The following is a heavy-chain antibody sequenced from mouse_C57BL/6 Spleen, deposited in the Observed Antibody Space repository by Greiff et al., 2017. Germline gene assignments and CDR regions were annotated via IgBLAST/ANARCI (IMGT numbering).Heavy chain of an antibody. CDR2: IDPSDSYT. CDR1: GYTFTSYW. D-gene: IGHD3-2*02. Sequence: QVQLQQPGAELVKPGASVKLSCTASGYTFTSYWMQWVKQRPGQGLEWIGEIDPSDSYTNYNQKFKGKATLTVDTSSSTAYMQLSSLTSEDSAVYYCARSLAQAYYYAMDYWGQGTSVTVSS. CDR3: ARSLAQAYYYAMDY. V-gene: IGHV1-50*01. J-gene: IGHJ4*01.